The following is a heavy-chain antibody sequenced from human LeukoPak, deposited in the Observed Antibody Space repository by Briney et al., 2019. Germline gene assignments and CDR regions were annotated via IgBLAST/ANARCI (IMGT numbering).Heavy chain of an antibody. CDR3: ARVQGYYYYYMDV. CDR2: IYSGGST. J-gene: IGHJ6*03. Sequence: GGSLRLSCAASGFTVSSNYMSWVRQAPGKGLEWVSVIYSGGSTYYADSVKGRFTISRDNSKNTLYLQMNSLRAEDTAVYYCARVQGYYYYYMDVWGKGTTVTISS. CDR1: GFTVSSNY. V-gene: IGHV3-66*01.